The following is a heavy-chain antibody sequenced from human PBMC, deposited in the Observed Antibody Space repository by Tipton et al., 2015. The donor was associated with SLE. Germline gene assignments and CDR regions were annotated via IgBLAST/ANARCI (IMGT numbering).Heavy chain of an antibody. Sequence: TLSLTCTVSGGSISSYYWSWIRQPAGKGLEWIGHIFTTGSTNYNPSLKSRVSVSVDTSKNQFSLKLSSVTAADTAVYYCARVPFYYYYYMDVWGKGTTVTVSS. V-gene: IGHV4-4*07. CDR1: GGSISSYY. CDR2: IFTTGST. CDR3: ARVPFYYYYYMDV. J-gene: IGHJ6*03.